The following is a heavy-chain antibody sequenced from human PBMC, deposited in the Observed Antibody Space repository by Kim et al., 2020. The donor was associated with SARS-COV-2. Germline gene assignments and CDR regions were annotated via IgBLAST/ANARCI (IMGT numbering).Heavy chain of an antibody. CDR2: FNPSDGNT. CDR3: AREGFRHRYYCDF. D-gene: IGHD3-16*01. V-gene: IGHV1-46*01. Sequence: ASVKVSCKISGYSFTDYYMHWVRQAPGQGLELMGRFNPSDGNTNYAPSFQGRVTMTRDTSTSTVYLDLSGLRSEDTAVYYCAREGFRHRYYCDFWGQGTLVTVSS. CDR1: GYSFTDYY. J-gene: IGHJ4*02.